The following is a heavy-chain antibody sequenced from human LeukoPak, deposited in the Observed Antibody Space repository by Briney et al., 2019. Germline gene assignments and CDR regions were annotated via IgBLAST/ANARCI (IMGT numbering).Heavy chain of an antibody. CDR1: GASFRGYY. V-gene: IGHV4-34*01. CDR2: INHSGST. Sequence: SEPLSLPFAVSGASFRGYYWSWIRQPPGKGREWFGEINHSGSTNYNPSLKSRVTISVDTTKNQFSLKLSSVTAADTAVYSCARGRYGDYEGYFDYWGQGTLVTVSS. D-gene: IGHD4-17*01. J-gene: IGHJ4*02. CDR3: ARGRYGDYEGYFDY.